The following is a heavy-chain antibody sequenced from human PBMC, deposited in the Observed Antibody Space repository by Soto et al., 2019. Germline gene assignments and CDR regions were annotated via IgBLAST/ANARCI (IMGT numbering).Heavy chain of an antibody. CDR2: IIPIFGTA. Sequence: QVQLVQSGAEVKKPGSSVKVSCKASGGTFSSYAISWVRQAPGQGLEWMGGIIPIFGTANYAQKFQGRVTITEDESTSKAYMELSSMRSEDTAVYYCASAGGYCSGGSCVPSFDYWGQGTLVTVSS. D-gene: IGHD2-15*01. J-gene: IGHJ4*02. CDR1: GGTFSSYA. CDR3: ASAGGYCSGGSCVPSFDY. V-gene: IGHV1-69*12.